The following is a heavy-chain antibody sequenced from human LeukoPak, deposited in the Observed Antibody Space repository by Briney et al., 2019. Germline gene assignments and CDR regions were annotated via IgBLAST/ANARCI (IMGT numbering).Heavy chain of an antibody. Sequence: SETLSLTCTVSGGSISSYYWSWIRQPPGKGLEWIGYIYYSGSTNYNPSLKSRVTISVDTSKNQFSLKLSSVTAADTAVYYCARSRAVAGSRDWFDPWGQGTLVTVSS. CDR1: GGSISSYY. D-gene: IGHD6-19*01. CDR2: IYYSGST. CDR3: ARSRAVAGSRDWFDP. J-gene: IGHJ5*02. V-gene: IGHV4-59*01.